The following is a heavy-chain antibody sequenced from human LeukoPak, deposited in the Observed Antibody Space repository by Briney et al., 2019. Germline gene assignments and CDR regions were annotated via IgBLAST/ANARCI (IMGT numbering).Heavy chain of an antibody. CDR2: INWNGGST. CDR3: AREGDSSSVGWFDP. Sequence: PGGSLRLSCAASGFTFDDYGMSWVRQAPGKGLEGVSGINWNGGSTGYADSVKGRFTISRDNAKNSLYLQMNNLRVEDTAVYYCAREGDSSSVGWFDPWGQGTLVTVSS. CDR1: GFTFDDYG. J-gene: IGHJ5*02. D-gene: IGHD6-13*01. V-gene: IGHV3-20*04.